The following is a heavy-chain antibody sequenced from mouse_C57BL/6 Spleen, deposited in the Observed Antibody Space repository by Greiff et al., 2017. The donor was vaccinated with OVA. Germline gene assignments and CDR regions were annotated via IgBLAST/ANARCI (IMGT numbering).Heavy chain of an antibody. D-gene: IGHD2-3*01. CDR3: AYDGYSFAY. V-gene: IGHV1-50*01. J-gene: IGHJ3*01. CDR2: IDPYDSYT. Sequence: QVQLQQPGAELVKPGASVKLSCKASGYTFTSYWMQWVKQRPGQGLEWIGKIDPYDSYTNYNQKFKGKATLTVDTYSSTAYLQLSSLTSVDSAVYYCAYDGYSFAYWGQGTLVTVSA. CDR1: GYTFTSYW.